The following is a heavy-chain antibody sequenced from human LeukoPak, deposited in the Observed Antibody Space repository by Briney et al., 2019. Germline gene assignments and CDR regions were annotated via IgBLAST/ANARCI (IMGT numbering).Heavy chain of an antibody. Sequence: GRSLRLSCAASGFTFSSYAMHWVRQAPGKGLEWVAVISYDGSNKYYADSVKGRFTISRDNSKNTLYLQMNSLRAEDTAVYYCARDSETAARYYYYYMDVWGKGTTVTVSS. CDR1: GFTFSSYA. J-gene: IGHJ6*03. D-gene: IGHD6-6*01. V-gene: IGHV3-30-3*01. CDR2: ISYDGSNK. CDR3: ARDSETAARYYYYYMDV.